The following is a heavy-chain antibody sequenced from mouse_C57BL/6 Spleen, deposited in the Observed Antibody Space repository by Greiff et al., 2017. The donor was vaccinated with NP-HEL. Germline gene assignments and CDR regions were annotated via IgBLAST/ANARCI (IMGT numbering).Heavy chain of an antibody. CDR3: ARPGDYDFSWFAY. CDR1: GYTFTSYW. Sequence: VQLQQPGAELVKPGASVKMSCKASGYTFTSYWITWVKQRPGQGLEWIGDIYPGSGSTNYNEKFKSKATLTVDTSSSTAYMQLISLPSEDAAVYYCARPGDYDFSWFAYWGQGTLVTVSA. D-gene: IGHD2-4*01. CDR2: IYPGSGST. V-gene: IGHV1-55*01. J-gene: IGHJ3*01.